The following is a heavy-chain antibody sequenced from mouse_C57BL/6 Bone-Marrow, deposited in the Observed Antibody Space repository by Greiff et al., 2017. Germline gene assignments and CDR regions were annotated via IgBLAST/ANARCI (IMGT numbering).Heavy chain of an antibody. D-gene: IGHD1-1*02. CDR2: IDPANGNT. CDR3: ARSDYWFAY. Sequence: VQLQQSVAELVRPGASVKLSCTASGFTIKNTYMHWVKQRPEQGLEWIGRIDPANGNTKYAPKFQGKATITADTSSNTAYLQLSSLTSEATAIYYCARSDYWFAYWGQGTLVTVSA. V-gene: IGHV14-3*01. CDR1: GFTIKNTY. J-gene: IGHJ3*01.